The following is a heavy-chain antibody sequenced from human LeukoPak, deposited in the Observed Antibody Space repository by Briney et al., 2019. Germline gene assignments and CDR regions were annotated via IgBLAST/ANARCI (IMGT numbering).Heavy chain of an antibody. J-gene: IGHJ3*02. V-gene: IGHV3-53*01. Sequence: GGSLRLSCAASGFTVSRHYMSWVRQAPGKGLEWVSVIYSGGSTYYADFVKGRFTISRDNSKNTLYLQMNSLSAEDTAVFYCARGMGSGAFDIWGQGTMVTVSP. CDR3: ARGMGSGAFDI. D-gene: IGHD3-10*01. CDR2: IYSGGST. CDR1: GFTVSRHY.